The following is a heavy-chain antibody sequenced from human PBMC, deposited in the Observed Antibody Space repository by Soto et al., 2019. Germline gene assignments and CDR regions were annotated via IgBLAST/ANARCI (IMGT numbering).Heavy chain of an antibody. J-gene: IGHJ5*02. Sequence: QITLKESGPTLVKPTQTLTLTCTFSGFSLSTSGVGVGWIRQPPGKALEWLALIFWDGDKRYSPFLKSRLTITKDTSKNQVVLTMTNIDPVDTATYYCAHRLSGLTYDFWSGHVTDWFDPWGQGAQVTVSS. V-gene: IGHV2-5*02. CDR2: IFWDGDK. CDR1: GFSLSTSGVG. CDR3: AHRLSGLTYDFWSGHVTDWFDP. D-gene: IGHD3-3*01.